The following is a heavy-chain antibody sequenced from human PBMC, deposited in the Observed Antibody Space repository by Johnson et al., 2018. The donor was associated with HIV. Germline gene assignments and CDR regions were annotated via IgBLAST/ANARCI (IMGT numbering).Heavy chain of an antibody. V-gene: IGHV3-30*18. CDR1: GFTFSSYG. CDR2: ISYDGSNK. Sequence: QVQLVESGGGVVQPGRSLRLSCAASGFTFSSYGMHWVRQAPGKGLEWVAVISYDGSNKYYADSVKGRFTISRDNSRNTLDLQMNSLRAEDTAGYYCAKDFSSGWGRAFDIWGQGTMVTVSS. CDR3: AKDFSSGWGRAFDI. D-gene: IGHD6-25*01. J-gene: IGHJ3*02.